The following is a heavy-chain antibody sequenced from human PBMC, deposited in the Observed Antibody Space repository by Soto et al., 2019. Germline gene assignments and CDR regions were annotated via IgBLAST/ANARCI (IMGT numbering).Heavy chain of an antibody. CDR2: ISGGSNYI. CDR3: ARWAPDYGSEKYYFDY. CDR1: GFIFNSHS. V-gene: IGHV3-21*01. J-gene: IGHJ4*02. Sequence: GGSLRLSCAASGFIFNSHSVNWVRQAPGKGLEWVSSISGGSNYIYYAASVKGRFIISRDNAKNSLYLQMSSLRAEDTAVYYCARWAPDYGSEKYYFDYWGQGTLVTVS. D-gene: IGHD3-10*01.